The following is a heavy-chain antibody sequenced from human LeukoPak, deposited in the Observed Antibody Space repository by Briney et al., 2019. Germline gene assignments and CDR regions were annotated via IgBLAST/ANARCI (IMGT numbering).Heavy chain of an antibody. D-gene: IGHD6-19*01. CDR3: ARHRVDSSGWYGASVDY. J-gene: IGHJ4*02. Sequence: KPSETLSLTCTVSGGSISSSSYYWGWIRQPPGKGLEWIGSIYYSGSTYYNPSLKSRVTISVDTSKNQFSLKLSSVTAADTAVYYCARHRVDSSGWYGASVDYWGQGTLVTVSS. CDR2: IYYSGST. V-gene: IGHV4-39*01. CDR1: GGSISSSSYY.